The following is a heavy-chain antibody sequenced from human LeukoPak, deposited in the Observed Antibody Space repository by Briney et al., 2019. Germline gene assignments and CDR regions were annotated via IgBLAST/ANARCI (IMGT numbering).Heavy chain of an antibody. CDR3: AREVVNYHGSGSFSPRQDYYGMDV. Sequence: ASVKVSCKASGHSFGNYGFSWVRQAPGQGLEWMGRISAHNGNTNFAQKFQGRVTTTTDTSTTTAYMELRSLSSDDTAVYYCAREVVNYHGSGSFSPRQDYYGMDVWGQGTTVIVSS. V-gene: IGHV1-18*01. J-gene: IGHJ6*02. D-gene: IGHD3-10*01. CDR1: GHSFGNYG. CDR2: ISAHNGNT.